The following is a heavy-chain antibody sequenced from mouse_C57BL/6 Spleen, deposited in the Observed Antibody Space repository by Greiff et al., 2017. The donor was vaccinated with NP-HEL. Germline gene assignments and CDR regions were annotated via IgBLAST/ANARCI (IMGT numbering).Heavy chain of an antibody. CDR1: GYTFTDYE. J-gene: IGHJ3*01. CDR2: IDPETGGT. Sequence: QVQLQQSGAELVRPGASVTLSCKASGYTFTDYEMHWVKQTPVHGLEWIGAIDPETGGTAYNQKFKGKAILTADKSSSTAYMELRSLTSEDSAVYYCTIYYDYDGGFAYWGQGTLVTVSA. V-gene: IGHV1-15*01. D-gene: IGHD2-4*01. CDR3: TIYYDYDGGFAY.